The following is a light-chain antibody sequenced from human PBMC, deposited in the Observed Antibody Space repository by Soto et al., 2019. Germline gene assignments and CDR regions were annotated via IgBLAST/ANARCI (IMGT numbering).Light chain of an antibody. CDR1: SNDVGGYNY. V-gene: IGLV2-14*01. CDR2: EVS. Sequence: QSALTQPASVSGSPGQSITISCTGTSNDVGGYNYVSWYQHHPGKAPKLMIYEVSNRPSGISNRFSGSKSDNTASLTISGLQAEDEADYYCSSYTSTSTLVFGGGTKLTVL. CDR3: SSYTSTSTLV. J-gene: IGLJ2*01.